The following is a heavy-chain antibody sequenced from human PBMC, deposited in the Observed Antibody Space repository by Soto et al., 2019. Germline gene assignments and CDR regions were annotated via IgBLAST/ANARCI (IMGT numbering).Heavy chain of an antibody. CDR3: ARNYDSSGYPPYEFDY. Sequence: ASVKVSCKASGHTFTSYYMHWVRQAPGQGLEWMGIINPSGGSTSYAQKFQGRVTMTRDTSTSTVYMELSSLRSEDTAVYYCARNYDSSGYPPYEFDYWGQGTLVTVSS. V-gene: IGHV1-46*03. D-gene: IGHD3-22*01. CDR1: GHTFTSYY. CDR2: INPSGGST. J-gene: IGHJ4*02.